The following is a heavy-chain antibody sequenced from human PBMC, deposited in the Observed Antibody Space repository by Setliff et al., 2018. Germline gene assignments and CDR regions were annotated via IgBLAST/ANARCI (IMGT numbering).Heavy chain of an antibody. Sequence: SEALSLTCTVSGGSISNYYWSWIRQPAGKGLEWIGRIYTSGSTNYNPSLKSRVTMSVDTSKNQFSLKLSSVTAADTAVYYCARKGISALSGAFDMWGQGTMVTVSS. D-gene: IGHD1-26*01. CDR2: IYTSGST. CDR1: GGSISNYY. V-gene: IGHV4-4*07. CDR3: ARKGISALSGAFDM. J-gene: IGHJ3*02.